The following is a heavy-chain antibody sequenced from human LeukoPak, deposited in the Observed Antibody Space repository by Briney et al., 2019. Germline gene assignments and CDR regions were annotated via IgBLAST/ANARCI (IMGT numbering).Heavy chain of an antibody. D-gene: IGHD1-1*01. V-gene: IGHV4-59*12. CDR1: GFTFSNYY. J-gene: IGHJ4*02. Sequence: GSLRLSCEASGFTFSNYYMSWIRQAPGKGLEWIGYIYYSGSTNYNPSLKSRVTISVDTSKNQFSLKLSSVTAADTAVYYCARDRGTWNDDGFDYWGQGTLVTVSS. CDR3: ARDRGTWNDDGFDY. CDR2: IYYSGST.